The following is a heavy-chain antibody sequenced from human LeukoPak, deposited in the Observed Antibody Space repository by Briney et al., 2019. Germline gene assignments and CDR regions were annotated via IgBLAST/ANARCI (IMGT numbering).Heavy chain of an antibody. CDR2: INPNSGGT. Sequence: GASVKVSCKASGYTFTGYYMHWVRQAPGRGLEWMGWINPNSGGTNYAQKFQGRVTMTRDTSISTAYMELSRLRSDDTAVYYCARDHSQYYYDSSGYYYFDYWGQGTLVTVSS. CDR3: ARDHSQYYYDSSGYYYFDY. V-gene: IGHV1-2*02. J-gene: IGHJ4*02. D-gene: IGHD3-22*01. CDR1: GYTFTGYY.